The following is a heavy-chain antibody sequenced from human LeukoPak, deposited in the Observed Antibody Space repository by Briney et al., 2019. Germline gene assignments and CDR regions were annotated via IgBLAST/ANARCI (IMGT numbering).Heavy chain of an antibody. V-gene: IGHV4-4*07. J-gene: IGHJ4*02. D-gene: IGHD4-17*01. CDR2: IYNSGST. CDR1: GGSISSYY. Sequence: SETLFLTCTVSGGSISSYYWSWIRQPAGKGLEWIGRIYNSGSTDHNPSLKSRVTMSLDTSKNQFPLKLSSVTAADTAVYYCARETVTGSWYYFDYWGQGTPVTVSS. CDR3: ARETVTGSWYYFDY.